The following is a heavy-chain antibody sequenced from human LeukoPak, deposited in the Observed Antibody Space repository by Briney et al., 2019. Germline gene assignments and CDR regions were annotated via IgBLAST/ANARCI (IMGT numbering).Heavy chain of an antibody. Sequence: GASVKVSCKASGGTFSSYAISWVRQAPGQGLEWMGRIIPILGIANYAQKFQGRVTITADKSTSTAYMELSSLRSEDTAVYYCARGRYNSKTDFDYWGQGTLVTVSS. V-gene: IGHV1-69*04. CDR1: GGTFSSYA. CDR3: ARGRYNSKTDFDY. CDR2: IIPILGIA. D-gene: IGHD3-16*02. J-gene: IGHJ4*02.